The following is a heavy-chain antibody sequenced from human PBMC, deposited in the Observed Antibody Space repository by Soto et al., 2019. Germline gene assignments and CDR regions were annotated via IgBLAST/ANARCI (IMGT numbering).Heavy chain of an antibody. J-gene: IGHJ6*03. CDR2: ISDSGGST. Sequence: EVQLLESGGGLVQPGGSLRLSCAASGFTFSSYTMSWVRQAPGKGLEWVSAISDSGGSTYYADSVKGRFTISRDNSKQTLFLQVNSLRAEDTAVYYCAKGLGDYYYMDVWGEGTTVTVSS. CDR3: AKGLGDYYYMDV. CDR1: GFTFSSYT. V-gene: IGHV3-23*01.